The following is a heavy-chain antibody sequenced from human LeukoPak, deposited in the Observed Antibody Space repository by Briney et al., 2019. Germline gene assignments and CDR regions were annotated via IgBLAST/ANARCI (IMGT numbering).Heavy chain of an antibody. Sequence: GASVKVSCKASGYTFTSYAMHWVRQAPGQRLEWMGWINAGNGNTKYSQEFQGRVTITRDTSASTAYMELSSLRSEDMAVYYCARSITMVREQWFDPWGQGTLVTVSS. J-gene: IGHJ5*02. CDR3: ARSITMVREQWFDP. V-gene: IGHV1-3*03. D-gene: IGHD3-10*01. CDR2: INAGNGNT. CDR1: GYTFTSYA.